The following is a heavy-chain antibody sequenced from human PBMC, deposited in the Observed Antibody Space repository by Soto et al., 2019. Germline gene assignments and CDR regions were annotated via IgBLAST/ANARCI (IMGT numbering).Heavy chain of an antibody. J-gene: IGHJ6*02. CDR3: AKDLGYKDSVGMDV. V-gene: IGHV3-30*18. CDR2: ISYDGSNK. Sequence: GGSLRLSCAASGFTFSSYGMHWVRQAPGKGLEWVAVISYDGSNKYYADSVKGRFTISRDNSKNTLYLQMNSLRAEDTAVYYCAKDLGYKDSVGMDVWGQGTTVTVYS. D-gene: IGHD1-1*01. CDR1: GFTFSSYG.